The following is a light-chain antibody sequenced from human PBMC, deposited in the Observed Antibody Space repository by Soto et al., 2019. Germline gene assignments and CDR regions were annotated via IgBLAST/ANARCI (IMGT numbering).Light chain of an antibody. V-gene: IGLV2-14*01. Sequence: QSALTQPASASGSPGQSITISCTGTSSDVGGYNYVSWYQQHPGKAPKLMIYDVSNRPSGVPNRFSGSKSGNTASLTISGLQAEDEADYYCSSYSGSSTQVFGTGTKLTVL. CDR1: SSDVGGYNY. CDR2: DVS. J-gene: IGLJ1*01. CDR3: SSYSGSSTQV.